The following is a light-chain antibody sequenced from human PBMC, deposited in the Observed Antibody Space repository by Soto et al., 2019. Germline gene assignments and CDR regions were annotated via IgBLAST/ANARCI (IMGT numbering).Light chain of an antibody. CDR3: NSYATGNTRV. Sequence: QSALTQPASVSGSPGQSITISCTGSSSDIGDYDYVSWYQQHPGKAPKVLISEVSTRPSGVSNRLSGSKSGNTASLTISGLQAEDDADYYCNSYATGNTRVSGTGTKVTVL. CDR1: SSDIGDYDY. J-gene: IGLJ1*01. V-gene: IGLV2-14*01. CDR2: EVS.